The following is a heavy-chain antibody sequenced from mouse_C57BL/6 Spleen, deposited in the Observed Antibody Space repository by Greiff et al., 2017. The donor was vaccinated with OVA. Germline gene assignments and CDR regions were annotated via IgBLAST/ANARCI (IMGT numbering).Heavy chain of an antibody. Sequence: VQLQQPGAELVRPGSSVKLSCKASGYTFTSYWMHWVKQRPIQGLEWIGNIDPSDSETHYNQKFKDKATLTVDKSSSTAYMQLSSLTSEDSAVYYCARETTVVSYYAMDYWGQGTSVTVSS. CDR2: IDPSDSET. D-gene: IGHD1-1*01. CDR3: ARETTVVSYYAMDY. CDR1: GYTFTSYW. V-gene: IGHV1-52*01. J-gene: IGHJ4*01.